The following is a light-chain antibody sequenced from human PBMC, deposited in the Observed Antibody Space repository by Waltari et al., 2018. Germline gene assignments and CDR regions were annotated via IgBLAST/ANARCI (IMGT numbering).Light chain of an antibody. Sequence: DIVLTPSPGSLSLSPGERATLSCRASQTISGSWLTWYQQKPGQAPSLLISGASSRANAIPDRFSGSGSGTDFTLTISRLEPEDFAVYYCQQYDGSSVTFGGGTKVEIK. CDR2: GAS. CDR1: QTISGSW. V-gene: IGKV3-20*01. CDR3: QQYDGSSVT. J-gene: IGKJ4*01.